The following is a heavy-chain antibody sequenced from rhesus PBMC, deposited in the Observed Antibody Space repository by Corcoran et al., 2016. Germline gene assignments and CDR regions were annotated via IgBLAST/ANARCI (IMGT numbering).Heavy chain of an antibody. CDR3: AREYCTGSGCSSFDY. V-gene: IGHV4-173*01. CDR1: GVSISSNW. D-gene: IGHD2-21*01. J-gene: IGHJ4*01. Sequence: QLQLQESGPGLVKPSETLSLTCAVSGVSISSNWWSWIRQPPGKGLGWIGRISGSGGSTSYNPSLNSRLTISTDPSKNQFSLKLSSVTAADTAVYYCAREYCTGSGCSSFDYWGQGVLVTVSS. CDR2: ISGSGGST.